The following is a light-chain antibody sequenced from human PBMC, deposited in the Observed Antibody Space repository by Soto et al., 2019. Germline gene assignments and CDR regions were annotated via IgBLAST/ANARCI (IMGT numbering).Light chain of an antibody. CDR1: SSNIGSNY. CDR2: RNS. J-gene: IGLJ2*01. Sequence: QSVLTQPPSASGTPGQRVTISCSGSSSNIGSNYVYWYQQLPGTVPQLLIYRNSERPSGVPDRFSGSKSGTSASLAISGLRSEDEAEYYCAAGDDSLSGVVFGGGTKLTVL. CDR3: AAGDDSLSGVV. V-gene: IGLV1-47*01.